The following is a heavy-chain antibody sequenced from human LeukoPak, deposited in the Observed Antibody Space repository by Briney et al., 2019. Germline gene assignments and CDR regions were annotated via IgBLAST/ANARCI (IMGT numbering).Heavy chain of an antibody. CDR3: ASASPAGDY. J-gene: IGHJ4*02. D-gene: IGHD2-2*01. CDR2: IKQDGSEK. CDR1: GFTFSRFW. Sequence: GGSLRLSCAAPGFTFSRFWMSWVRKAPGKGLEWVANIKQDGSEKYYVDSVKGRFTISRDNAKNSLHLQMNSLRAEDTAMYYCASASPAGDYWGQGTLVTVSS. V-gene: IGHV3-7*01.